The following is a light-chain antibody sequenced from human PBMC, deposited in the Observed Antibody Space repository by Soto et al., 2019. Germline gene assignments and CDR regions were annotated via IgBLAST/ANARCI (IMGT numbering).Light chain of an antibody. CDR1: QNVSSN. CDR2: GAS. Sequence: EIVMTQSPATLSVSPGERATLSCRASQNVSSNLAWYQQKPGQAPRLLIYGASTRATGIPARFSGSGSGTEFTLTISILQYEDFAVYYCQQYNNWPQITFGQVTRLEIK. J-gene: IGKJ5*01. CDR3: QQYNNWPQIT. V-gene: IGKV3-15*01.